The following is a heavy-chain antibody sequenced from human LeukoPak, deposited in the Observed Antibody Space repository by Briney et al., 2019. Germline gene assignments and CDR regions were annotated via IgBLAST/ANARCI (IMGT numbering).Heavy chain of an antibody. J-gene: IGHJ3*02. CDR3: ARDLPYYDSKENAFDI. CDR1: GYTFTSYY. V-gene: IGHV1-46*01. CDR2: INPSGGST. Sequence: ASVKVSCKASGYTFTSYYMHWVRQAPGQGLEWMVIINPSGGSTSYAQKFQGRVTMTRDTSTNTVYMELSSLRSEDTAVYYCARDLPYYDSKENAFDIWGQGTMVTVSS. D-gene: IGHD3-22*01.